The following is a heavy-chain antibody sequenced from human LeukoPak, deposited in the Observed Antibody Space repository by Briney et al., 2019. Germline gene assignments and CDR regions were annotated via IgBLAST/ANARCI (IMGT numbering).Heavy chain of an antibody. CDR2: IITIFGTA. D-gene: IGHD3-10*01. V-gene: IGHV1-69*01. CDR3: ARARLSGSGSYYRLDY. CDR1: GGTFSSYA. Sequence: SVKVSCKASGGTFSSYAISWVRQAPGQGLEWMGGIITIFGTANYAQKFQGRVTITADESTSTAYMELSSLRSEDTAVYYCARARLSGSGSYYRLDYWGQGTLVTVSS. J-gene: IGHJ4*02.